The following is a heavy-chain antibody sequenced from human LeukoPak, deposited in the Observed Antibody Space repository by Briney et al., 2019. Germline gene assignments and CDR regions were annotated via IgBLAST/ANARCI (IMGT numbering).Heavy chain of an antibody. D-gene: IGHD4-17*01. CDR1: GFTFSSYS. Sequence: GGSLRLSCAASGFTFSSYSMNWVRQAPGKGLEWVSCISSSSSYIYYADSVKGRFTISRDNSKNTLYLQMNSLRAEDTAVYYCAKGQSYGDYVWGQGTLVTVSS. CDR2: ISSSSSYI. V-gene: IGHV3-21*04. J-gene: IGHJ4*02. CDR3: AKGQSYGDYV.